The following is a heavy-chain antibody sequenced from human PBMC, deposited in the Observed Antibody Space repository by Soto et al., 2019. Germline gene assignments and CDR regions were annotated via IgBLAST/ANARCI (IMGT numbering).Heavy chain of an antibody. J-gene: IGHJ4*02. CDR1: GGSISSYY. D-gene: IGHD2-15*01. CDR3: ARDSSGYYFDY. CDR2: IYYSGST. V-gene: IGHV4-59*01. Sequence: PSETLSLTCTVSGGSISSYYWSWIRQPPGKGLEWIGYIYYSGSTNYNPSLKGRVTISVDTSKNQFSLKLSSVTAADTAVYYCARDSSGYYFDYWGQGTLVTVSS.